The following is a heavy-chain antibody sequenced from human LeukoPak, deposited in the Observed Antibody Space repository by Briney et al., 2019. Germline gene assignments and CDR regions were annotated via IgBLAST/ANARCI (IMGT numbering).Heavy chain of an antibody. CDR1: GFTFSSYA. V-gene: IGHV3-23*01. CDR3: AKVWRDIVVVVAATGDVGAFDI. D-gene: IGHD2-15*01. J-gene: IGHJ3*02. CDR2: ISGSGGST. Sequence: GGSLRLSCAASGFTFSSYAMSWVRQAPGKGLEWVSAISGSGGSTYYADSVKGRFTISRDNSKNTLYLQMNSLRAEDTAVYYCAKVWRDIVVVVAATGDVGAFDIWGQGTMVTVSS.